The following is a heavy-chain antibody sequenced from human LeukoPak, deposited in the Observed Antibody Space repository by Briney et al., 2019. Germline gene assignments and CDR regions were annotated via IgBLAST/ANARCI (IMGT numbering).Heavy chain of an antibody. CDR2: VSPSSTTI. D-gene: IGHD6-13*01. V-gene: IGHV3-48*02. CDR1: GFXFTTYS. CDR3: ARTGSSAAAALQLDY. Sequence: GGSLRLSCAASGFXFTTYSMSWVRQAPGKGQEWVSYVSPSSTTIYYADSVKGRFTISRDNAKNSLFLQMNSLRDEDTAVYYCARTGSSAAAALQLDYWGQGTLVTVSS. J-gene: IGHJ4*02.